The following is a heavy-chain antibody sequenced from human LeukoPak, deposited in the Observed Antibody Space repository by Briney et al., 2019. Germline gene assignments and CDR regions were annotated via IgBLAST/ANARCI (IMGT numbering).Heavy chain of an antibody. V-gene: IGHV3-30*18. CDR1: GFTFSSYG. Sequence: PGGSLRLSCAASGFTFSSYGMHWVRQAPGKGLEWVAVISHDGSNKYYADSVKGRFTISRDNSKNTLYLQMNSLRAEDTAVYYCAKDQYSSSYLDLWWFDPWAREPWSPSPQ. CDR2: ISHDGSNK. CDR3: AKDQYSSSYLDLWWFDP. J-gene: IGHJ5*02. D-gene: IGHD6-13*01.